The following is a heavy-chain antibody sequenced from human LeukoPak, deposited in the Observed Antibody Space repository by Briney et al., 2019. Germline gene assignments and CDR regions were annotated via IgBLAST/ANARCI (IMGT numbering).Heavy chain of an antibody. Sequence: SVKVSCKASGCTFSSYAISWVRQAPGQGLEWMGGIIPIFGTANYAQKFQGRVTITADESTSTAYMELSSLRSEDTAVYYCARGRLYCSGGSCSTGPDYWGQGTLVTVSS. CDR3: ARGRLYCSGGSCSTGPDY. CDR1: GCTFSSYA. V-gene: IGHV1-69*13. J-gene: IGHJ4*02. CDR2: IIPIFGTA. D-gene: IGHD2-15*01.